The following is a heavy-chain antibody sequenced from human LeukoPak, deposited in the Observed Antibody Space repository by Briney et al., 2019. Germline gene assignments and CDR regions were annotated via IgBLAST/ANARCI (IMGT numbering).Heavy chain of an antibody. CDR3: ARDPAYPRGDAFDI. V-gene: IGHV3-11*04. Sequence: PGGSLRLSCAASGFTFSDYYMSWIRQAPGKGLEWVSYISSSGSTIYYADSVKGRFTISRDNAKNSLYLQMNSLGAEDTAVYYCARDPAYPRGDAFDIWGQGTMVTVSS. CDR1: GFTFSDYY. CDR2: ISSSGSTI. J-gene: IGHJ3*02.